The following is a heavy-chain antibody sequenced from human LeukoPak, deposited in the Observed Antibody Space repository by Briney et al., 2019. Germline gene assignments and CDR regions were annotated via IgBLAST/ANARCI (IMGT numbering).Heavy chain of an antibody. J-gene: IGHJ4*02. CDR2: IYFSGST. V-gene: IGHV4-31*02. CDR3: ASSLPFVWYFDY. CDR1: GGSISSGAYD. Sequence: MSSETLSLTCTVSGGSISSGAYDWSWIRQLPGKGLEWIGYIYFSGSTYYDPSLKRRVTISIDTSKNQFSLTLSSVTAADTAVYYCASSLPFVWYFDYWGQGTLVTVSS. D-gene: IGHD2/OR15-2a*01.